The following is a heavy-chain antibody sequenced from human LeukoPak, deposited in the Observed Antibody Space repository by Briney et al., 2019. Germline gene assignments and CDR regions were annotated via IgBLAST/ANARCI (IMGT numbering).Heavy chain of an antibody. CDR3: ARDNSVGDNAWWFDP. V-gene: IGHV1-46*01. D-gene: IGHD1-26*01. Sequence: ASVKVSCKTSGYTFTDNVISWVRQATGQGLEWMGLINPTGGSTGYAQKFQGRVTMTRDMSTSTDYMELSSLRSEDTAIYYCARDNSVGDNAWWFDPWGQGTLVTVSS. J-gene: IGHJ5*02. CDR1: GYTFTDNV. CDR2: INPTGGST.